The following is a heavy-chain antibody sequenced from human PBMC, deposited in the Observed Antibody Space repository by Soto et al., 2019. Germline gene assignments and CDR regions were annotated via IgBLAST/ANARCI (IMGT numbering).Heavy chain of an antibody. Sequence: PGESLKISCKGSGYSFTSYWIGWVRQMPGKGLEWMGIIYPGDSDTRYGPSFQGQVTISADKSISTAYLQWSSLKASDTAMYYCARLSSSWPHYYYYYYMDVWGKGTTVTVSS. V-gene: IGHV5-51*01. CDR2: IYPGDSDT. CDR1: GYSFTSYW. D-gene: IGHD6-13*01. J-gene: IGHJ6*03. CDR3: ARLSSSWPHYYYYYYMDV.